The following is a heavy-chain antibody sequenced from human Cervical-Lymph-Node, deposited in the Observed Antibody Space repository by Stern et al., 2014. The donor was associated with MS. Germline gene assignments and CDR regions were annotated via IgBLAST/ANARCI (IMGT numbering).Heavy chain of an antibody. D-gene: IGHD4-11*01. CDR3: AREPSYSTNVNNY. J-gene: IGHJ4*02. CDR1: GYTFTRDS. V-gene: IGHV7-4-1*02. CDR2: INTKTGNE. Sequence: VQLVESGSELKKPGASVVLSCKASGYTFTRDSMNWVRQAPGQGLEWMGWINTKTGNETFAQGLTGRFVLSSDNFVSSAYLQVSSLKPEDTAIYYCAREPSYSTNVNNYWGQGTLVTVSS.